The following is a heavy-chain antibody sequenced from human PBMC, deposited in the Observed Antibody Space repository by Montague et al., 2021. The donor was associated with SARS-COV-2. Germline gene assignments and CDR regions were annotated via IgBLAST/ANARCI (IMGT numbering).Heavy chain of an antibody. CDR3: TRAVWGVQDY. J-gene: IGHJ4*02. CDR2: TYYRSKWSN. V-gene: IGHV6-1*01. Sequence: CAISGDSVSSNSVSWNWIRQSPSRGLEWLGRTYYRSKWSNEYALSVKSRITITPDTSKNQLSLQLTSVIPEDTAVYYRTRAVWGVQDYWGQGSLVTVSS. CDR1: GDSVSSNSVS. D-gene: IGHD3-10*01.